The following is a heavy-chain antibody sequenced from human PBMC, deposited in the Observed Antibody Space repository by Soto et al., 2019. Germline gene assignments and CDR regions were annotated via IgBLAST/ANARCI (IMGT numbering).Heavy chain of an antibody. J-gene: IGHJ5*02. CDR3: ARGPGRLDCSGLDNWFDP. CDR1: GRCFSGYF. CDR2: INHSGST. V-gene: IGHV4-34*01. Sequence: TSQTLALSCAVYGRCFSGYFWRGIRQRTGNGPEWIGEINHSGSTNYNPSLKSRVTISVDTSKNQFSLKLSSVAAEDTAVYYWARGPGRLDCSGLDNWFDPWGQGTLVT. D-gene: IGHD2-15*01.